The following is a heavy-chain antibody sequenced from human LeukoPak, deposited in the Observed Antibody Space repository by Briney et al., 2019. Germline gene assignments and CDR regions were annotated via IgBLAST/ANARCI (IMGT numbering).Heavy chain of an antibody. J-gene: IGHJ4*02. Sequence: GGSLRLSCAASGFTFSSYSMNWVRQAPGKGLEWVSAIRWSGGRIRYVDSVKGRFIISRDNAKKSVYLQMNSLRAEDTALYYCARGEDYFDYWGQGTLVTVTS. CDR2: IRWSGGRI. V-gene: IGHV3-20*04. CDR1: GFTFSSYS. D-gene: IGHD1-26*01. CDR3: ARGEDYFDY.